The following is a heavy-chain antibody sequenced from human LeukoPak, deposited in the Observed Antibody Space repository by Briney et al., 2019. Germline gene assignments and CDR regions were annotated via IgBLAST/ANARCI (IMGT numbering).Heavy chain of an antibody. D-gene: IGHD3-10*01. Sequence: ASVKVSCKASGGTFSSYAISWVRQAPGQGLEWMGIINPSGGSTSYAQKFQGRVTMTRDTSTSTVYMELSSLRSEDTAVYYCARDQVLLWFGELSSGNYFDYWGQGTLVTVSS. J-gene: IGHJ4*02. V-gene: IGHV1-46*01. CDR3: ARDQVLLWFGELSSGNYFDY. CDR2: INPSGGST. CDR1: GGTFSSYA.